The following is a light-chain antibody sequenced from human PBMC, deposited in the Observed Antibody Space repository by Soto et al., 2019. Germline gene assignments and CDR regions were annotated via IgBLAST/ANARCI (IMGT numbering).Light chain of an antibody. Sequence: DIQMTQSPSTLSASIGDRVTITCRASQSISGWLAWYQQRQGKAPKLLIHKVSTLDSGVPSRFSGSESGTEFTLTITSLQPDDFATYYCQQYQTYPWTFGQGTKVEMK. CDR3: QQYQTYPWT. CDR2: KVS. CDR1: QSISGW. J-gene: IGKJ1*01. V-gene: IGKV1-5*03.